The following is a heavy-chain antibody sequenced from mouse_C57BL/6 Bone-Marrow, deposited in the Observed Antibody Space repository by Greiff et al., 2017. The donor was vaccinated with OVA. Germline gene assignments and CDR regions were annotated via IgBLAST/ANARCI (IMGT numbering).Heavy chain of an antibody. CDR3: AREDDYHY. J-gene: IGHJ2*01. D-gene: IGHD2-4*01. CDR2: ISYDGSN. CDR1: GYSIPSGYY. V-gene: IGHV3-6*01. Sequence: EVQLQQSGPGLVKPSQSLSLTCSVTGYSIPSGYYWNWIRQFPGNKLEWMGYISYDGSNNYNPSLKNRISITRDTSKNQFFLKLNSVTTEDTATYYCAREDDYHYGGQGTTLTVSS.